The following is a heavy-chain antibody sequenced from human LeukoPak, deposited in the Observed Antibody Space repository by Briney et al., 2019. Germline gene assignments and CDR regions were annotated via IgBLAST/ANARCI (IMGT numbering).Heavy chain of an antibody. CDR3: ARGIQLWYNWFDP. J-gene: IGHJ5*02. Sequence: PGRSLRLPCAASGFTFSSYGMHWVRQAPGKGLEWVAVIWYDGSNKYYADSVKGRFTISRDNSKNTLYLQMNSLRAEDTAVYYCARGIQLWYNWFDPWGQGTLVTVSS. D-gene: IGHD5-18*01. CDR1: GFTFSSYG. CDR2: IWYDGSNK. V-gene: IGHV3-33*01.